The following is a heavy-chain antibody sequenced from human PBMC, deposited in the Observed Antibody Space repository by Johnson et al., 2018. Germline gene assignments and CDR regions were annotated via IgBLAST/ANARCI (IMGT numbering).Heavy chain of an antibody. CDR3: AKDGDSTYLGDAFDI. J-gene: IGHJ3*02. CDR2: ISGSGGTT. CDR1: GFTFSKYA. V-gene: IGHV3-23*04. D-gene: IGHD2-2*01. Sequence: EQLVQAGGGWLQPGGSLRLSCAASGFTFSKYAMNWVRQAPGKGLEWVSVISGSGGTTYYADPVKGRFAISRDNSKNTLFPQMNSLKAEDTAIYYCAKDGDSTYLGDAFDIWGQGTMVTVSS.